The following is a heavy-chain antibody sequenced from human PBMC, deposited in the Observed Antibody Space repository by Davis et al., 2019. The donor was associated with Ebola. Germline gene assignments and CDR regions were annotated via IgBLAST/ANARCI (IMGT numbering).Heavy chain of an antibody. Sequence: AASVKVSCKASRGTFSSYAISWVRQAPGQGLEWMGRIIPILGIANYAQKFQDRVTITADKSTSTAYMEPSSLRSEDTAVYYCTSGSYAGGEDYWGQGTLVTVSS. D-gene: IGHD1-26*01. CDR1: RGTFSSYA. CDR3: TSGSYAGGEDY. J-gene: IGHJ4*02. CDR2: IIPILGIA. V-gene: IGHV1-69*04.